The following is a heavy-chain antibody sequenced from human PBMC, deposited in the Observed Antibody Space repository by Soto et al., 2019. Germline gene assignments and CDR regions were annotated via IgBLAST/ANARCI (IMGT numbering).Heavy chain of an antibody. J-gene: IGHJ4*02. CDR3: AREEGISDWHAFDY. Sequence: ASVKVSCKASGYTFTDYGISWVRQAPGQGLEWMGWISTYNGKTIYAQKIQGRVTMTTDTSTSTAYVELRSLRSDDTAVYYCAREEGISDWHAFDYWGQGTLVTVSS. V-gene: IGHV1-18*04. CDR1: GYTFTDYG. CDR2: ISTYNGKT. D-gene: IGHD6-19*01.